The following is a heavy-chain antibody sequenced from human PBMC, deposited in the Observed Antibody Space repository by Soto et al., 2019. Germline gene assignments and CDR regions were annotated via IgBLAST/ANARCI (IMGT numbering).Heavy chain of an antibody. CDR2: MSSDGSNP. Sequence: QVQLVESGGGVVQPGRSLRLSCVASGFTFTTYAMQWVRQAPGKGLEWVAVMSSDGSNPYYADSVKGRFTISRDNSKNTLYLQMSSLRAEDTAVYFCARDLCSDGFGERVDYWGQGTLVTVSS. D-gene: IGHD3-10*01. CDR1: GFTFTTYA. J-gene: IGHJ4*02. CDR3: ARDLCSDGFGERVDY. V-gene: IGHV3-30-3*01.